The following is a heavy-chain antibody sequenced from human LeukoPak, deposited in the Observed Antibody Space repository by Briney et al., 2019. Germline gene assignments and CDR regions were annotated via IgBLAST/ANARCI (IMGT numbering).Heavy chain of an antibody. CDR2: INHSGST. J-gene: IGHJ4*02. Sequence: SETLSLTCTVSGGSISSSSYYWSWIRQPPGKGLEWIGEINHSGSTNYNPSLKSRVTISVDTSKNQFSLKLSSVTAADTAVYYCARATRARTIFGVVILPFDYWGQGTLVTVSS. CDR3: ARATRARTIFGVVILPFDY. CDR1: GGSISSSSYY. D-gene: IGHD3-3*01. V-gene: IGHV4-39*07.